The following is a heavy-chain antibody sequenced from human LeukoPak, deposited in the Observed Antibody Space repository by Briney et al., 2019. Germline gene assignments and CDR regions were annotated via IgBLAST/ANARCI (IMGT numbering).Heavy chain of an antibody. CDR1: GFTFSSYW. D-gene: IGHD6-13*01. Sequence: GGSLRLSCAASGFTFSSYWMSWVRQAPGKGLEWVANIKQDGSEKYYVDSVKGRFTISRDNAKNSLYLQMNSLRAEDTAVYYCAREAGYSSSWYPHLDWGQGTLVTVSS. J-gene: IGHJ4*02. V-gene: IGHV3-7*01. CDR3: AREAGYSSSWYPHLD. CDR2: IKQDGSEK.